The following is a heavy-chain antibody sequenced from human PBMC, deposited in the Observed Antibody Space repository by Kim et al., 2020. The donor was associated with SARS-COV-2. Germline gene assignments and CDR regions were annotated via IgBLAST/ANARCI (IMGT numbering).Heavy chain of an antibody. CDR3: ARVLGGY. Sequence: SGGSTYYADSVKGRFTSSRDNSKNTLYLQMNSLRAEDTAVYYCARVLGGYWGQGTLVTVSS. D-gene: IGHD2-15*01. V-gene: IGHV3-53*01. J-gene: IGHJ4*02. CDR2: SGGST.